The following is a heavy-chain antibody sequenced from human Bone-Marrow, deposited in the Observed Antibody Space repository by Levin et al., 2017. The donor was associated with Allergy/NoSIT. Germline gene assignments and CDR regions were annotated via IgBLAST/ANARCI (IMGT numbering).Heavy chain of an antibody. V-gene: IGHV3-30*03. CDR3: ARVFQSYYFDY. CDR2: VSFDRTEK. D-gene: IGHD1-1*01. Sequence: GESLKISCAASGFTFGSYGMHWVRQAPGKGLEWVTFVSFDRTEKHYADSVKGRFTISRDNSKNTLSLQMNSLRAEDTAVYYCARVFQSYYFDYWGQGTLVTVSS. J-gene: IGHJ4*02. CDR1: GFTFGSYG.